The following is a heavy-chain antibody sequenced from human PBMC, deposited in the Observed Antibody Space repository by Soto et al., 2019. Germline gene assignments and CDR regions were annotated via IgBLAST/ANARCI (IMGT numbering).Heavy chain of an antibody. V-gene: IGHV1-69*08. Sequence: QVQLVQSGAEVKKPGSSVKVSCKASGGTFSSYTISWVRQAPGQGLEWMGRIIPILGIANYAQKFQGRVTITADKSTRPAYMELSSLRSEDTAVYYCARDSPGYDGYWGQGTLVTVSS. CDR3: ARDSPGYDGY. D-gene: IGHD5-12*01. J-gene: IGHJ4*02. CDR2: IIPILGIA. CDR1: GGTFSSYT.